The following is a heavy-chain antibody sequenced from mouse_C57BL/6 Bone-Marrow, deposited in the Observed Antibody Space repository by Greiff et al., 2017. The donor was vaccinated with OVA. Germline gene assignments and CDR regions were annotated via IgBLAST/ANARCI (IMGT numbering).Heavy chain of an antibody. CDR1: GYTFTSYW. CDR2: IDTSDSYT. J-gene: IGHJ4*01. Sequence: QVQLQQPGAELVRPGTSVKLSCKASGYTFTSYWMHWVKQRPGQGLEWIGVIDTSDSYTNYNQKFKGKATLTVDTSSSTAYMQLSSLTSEDSAVYYCAPITTVVPYAMDYWGQGTSVTVSS. CDR3: APITTVVPYAMDY. V-gene: IGHV1-59*01. D-gene: IGHD1-1*01.